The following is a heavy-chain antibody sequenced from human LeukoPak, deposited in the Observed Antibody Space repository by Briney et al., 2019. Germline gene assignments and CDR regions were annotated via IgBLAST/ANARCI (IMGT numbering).Heavy chain of an antibody. CDR3: ARDIAHENEIFGVV. CDR1: GYTFTGYY. V-gene: IGHV1-2*02. J-gene: IGHJ6*02. D-gene: IGHD3-3*01. Sequence: ASVKVSCKASGYTFTGYYMHWVRQAPEQGLEWMGWINPNSGGTNYAQKFQGRVTMTRDTSISTAYMELSRLRSDDTAVYYCARDIAHENEIFGVVWGQGTTVTVSS. CDR2: INPNSGGT.